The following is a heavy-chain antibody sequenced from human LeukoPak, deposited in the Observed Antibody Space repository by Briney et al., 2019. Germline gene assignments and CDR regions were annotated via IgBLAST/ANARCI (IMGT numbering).Heavy chain of an antibody. CDR3: ARDSRGSSSWYVY. CDR1: GYTFTSYD. J-gene: IGHJ4*02. Sequence: GASVKVSCKASGYTFTSYDINWVRQATGQGLEWMGWMNPNSGNTNYAQKLQGRVTMTTDTSTSTAYMELRSLRSDDTAVYYCARDSRGSSSWYVYWGQGTLVTVSS. D-gene: IGHD6-13*01. CDR2: MNPNSGNT. V-gene: IGHV1-18*01.